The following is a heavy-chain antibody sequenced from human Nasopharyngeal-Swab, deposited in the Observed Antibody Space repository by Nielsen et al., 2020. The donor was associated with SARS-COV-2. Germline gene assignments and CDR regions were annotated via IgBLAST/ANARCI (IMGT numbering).Heavy chain of an antibody. Sequence: GGSLRLSCAASGFALSSYWMHWVRQTPGKGLVWVSRLHSDGTSTRYADSVKGRFTISRDNAKNTLYLQMNSLRAEDTAVYYCARDLSSIVGATPLVYWGQGTLVTVSS. J-gene: IGHJ4*02. CDR1: GFALSSYW. V-gene: IGHV3-74*01. D-gene: IGHD1-26*01. CDR3: ARDLSSIVGATPLVY. CDR2: LHSDGTST.